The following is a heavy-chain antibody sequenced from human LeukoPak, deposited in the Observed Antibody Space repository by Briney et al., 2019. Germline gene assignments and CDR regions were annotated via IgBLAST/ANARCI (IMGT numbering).Heavy chain of an antibody. CDR2: VSASGGST. V-gene: IGHV3-23*01. CDR1: GFTFSRYA. D-gene: IGHD3-16*01. J-gene: IGHJ6*03. Sequence: GGSLRLSCAASGFTFSRYAVSWVRQAPGKGPEGVSSVSASGGSTYYGDSVKGRFTISRDNAKNTLYLQMNDLRVGDTAVYYCAYKGGGYYDYMDVWGKGTTVTVSS. CDR3: AYKGGGYYDYMDV.